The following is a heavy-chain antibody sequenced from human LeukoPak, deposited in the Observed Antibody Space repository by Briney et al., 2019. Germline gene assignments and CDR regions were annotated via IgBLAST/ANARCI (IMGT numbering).Heavy chain of an antibody. J-gene: IGHJ4*02. V-gene: IGHV3-66*02. Sequence: GGSLRLSCAVSGFIVDSHFMTWVRHAPGRGLEWVSAIYRDGSTYYADSVEGRFTISRDNSKNTLHLQMNSLRTEDTAVYYCAQLPRDWGQGTLVTVSS. CDR2: IYRDGST. CDR1: GFIVDSHF. CDR3: AQLPRD. D-gene: IGHD1-7*01.